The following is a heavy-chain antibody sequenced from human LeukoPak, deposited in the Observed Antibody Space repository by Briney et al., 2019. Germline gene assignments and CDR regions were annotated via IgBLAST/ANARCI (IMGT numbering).Heavy chain of an antibody. D-gene: IGHD6-13*01. CDR2: IYYSGTT. Sequence: SETLSLTCIVSGGSISSSSHNWGWIRQPPGEGLEWIGSIYYSGTTYYNPSPKSRLTISVDTSKNQFSLKLSSVTAVDTAVYYCARHDRIIASPLVWGQGILVTVSS. J-gene: IGHJ4*02. CDR1: GGSISSSSHN. V-gene: IGHV4-39*01. CDR3: ARHDRIIASPLV.